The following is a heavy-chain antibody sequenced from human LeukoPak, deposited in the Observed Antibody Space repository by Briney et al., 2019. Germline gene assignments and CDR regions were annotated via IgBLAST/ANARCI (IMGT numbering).Heavy chain of an antibody. J-gene: IGHJ4*02. CDR3: AKDQVGATKGGLDY. CDR1: AFTFSTYA. V-gene: IGHV3-23*01. D-gene: IGHD1-26*01. CDR2: ISGGAGST. Sequence: GGSLRLSCAASAFTFSTYAMSWVRQAPGKGLECVSVISGGAGSTYYADSVKGRFTISRDNSKNTLYLQMNSLRAEDTAVYYCAKDQVGATKGGLDYWGQGTLVTVSS.